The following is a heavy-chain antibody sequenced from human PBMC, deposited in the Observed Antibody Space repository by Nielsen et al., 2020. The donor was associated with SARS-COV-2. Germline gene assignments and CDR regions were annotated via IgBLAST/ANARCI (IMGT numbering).Heavy chain of an antibody. J-gene: IGHJ6*02. CDR3: ARSIFPRRDGYNYVRYYYYGMDV. V-gene: IGHV7-4-1*02. CDR2: INTNTGNP. Sequence: ASVKVSCKASGYTFTSYAMNWVRQAPGQGLEWMGWINTNTGNPTYAQGFTGRFVFSLDTSVSTAYLQISSLKAEDTAVYYCARSIFPRRDGYNYVRYYYYGMDVWGQGTTVTVSS. CDR1: GYTFTSYA. D-gene: IGHD5-24*01.